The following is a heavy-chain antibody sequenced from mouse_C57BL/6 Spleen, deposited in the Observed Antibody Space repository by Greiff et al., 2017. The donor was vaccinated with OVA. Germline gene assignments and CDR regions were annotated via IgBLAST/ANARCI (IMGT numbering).Heavy chain of an antibody. CDR2: IRNKANGYTT. D-gene: IGHD1-1*01. V-gene: IGHV7-3*01. CDR1: GFTFTDYY. Sequence: EVQLVESGGGLVQPGGSLSLSCAASGFTFTDYYMSWVRQPPGKALEWLGFIRNKANGYTTEYSASVKGRFTISRDNSQSILYLQMNALRAEDSATYYCARSYGTSPAWFAYWGQGTLVTVSA. J-gene: IGHJ3*01. CDR3: ARSYGTSPAWFAY.